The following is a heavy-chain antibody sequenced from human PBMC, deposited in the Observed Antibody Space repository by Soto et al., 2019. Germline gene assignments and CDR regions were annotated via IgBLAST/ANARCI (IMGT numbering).Heavy chain of an antibody. V-gene: IGHV3-21*01. CDR2: ISSSSSYR. CDR3: ARGYHYYDSSGYDKWDAFDI. CDR1: GFTFSSYS. D-gene: IGHD3-22*01. J-gene: IGHJ3*02. Sequence: EVQLVESGGGLVTPGGSLRLSCAASGFTFSSYSMNWVRQAPGKGLEWVSSISSSSSYRDYADSVKGRFTISRDNAKNSLYLQMNSLRAEDTAVYYCARGYHYYDSSGYDKWDAFDIWGQGTMVTVSS.